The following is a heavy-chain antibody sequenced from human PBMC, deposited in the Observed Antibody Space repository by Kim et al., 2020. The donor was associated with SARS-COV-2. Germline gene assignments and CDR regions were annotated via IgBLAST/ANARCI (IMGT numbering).Heavy chain of an antibody. CDR2: IIPIFGTA. CDR3: AADLAEYYDFWSGYDREYYYYGMDV. CDR1: GGTFSSYA. Sequence: SVKVSCKASGGTFSSYAISWVRQAPGQGLEWMGGIIPIFGTANYAQKFQGRVTITADESTSTAYMELSSLRSEDTAVYYCAADLAEYYDFWSGYDREYYYYGMDVWGQGTTVTVSS. V-gene: IGHV1-69*13. D-gene: IGHD3-3*01. J-gene: IGHJ6*02.